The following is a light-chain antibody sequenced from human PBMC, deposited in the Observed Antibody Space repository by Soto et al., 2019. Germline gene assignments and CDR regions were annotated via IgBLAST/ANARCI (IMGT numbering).Light chain of an antibody. J-gene: IGLJ1*01. Sequence: QSALTQPASVSGSPGQSITFSCTGTSSDVGGYNYVSWYQQHPGNAPKLMIYGVTNRPSGVSNRFSGSKSGNTASLTISGLRAGEEADYYCSSYTTSSTLVFGTGTKLTVL. V-gene: IGLV2-14*01. CDR2: GVT. CDR3: SSYTTSSTLV. CDR1: SSDVGGYNY.